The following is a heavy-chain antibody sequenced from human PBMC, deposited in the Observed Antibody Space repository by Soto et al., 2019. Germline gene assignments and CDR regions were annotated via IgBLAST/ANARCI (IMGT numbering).Heavy chain of an antibody. V-gene: IGHV4-59*12. CDR1: GVSISSYF. CDR3: ARVFGYSSGWYKGNWFDP. Sequence: SETLSLTCSVSGVSISSYFWSWIRQAPGRGLEWIGYTYHRGSTNYSPSLKSRVAISLDTSRNQFSLKVSSVTAADTAVYYCARVFGYSSGWYKGNWFDPWGQGTLVTVSS. CDR2: TYHRGST. J-gene: IGHJ5*02. D-gene: IGHD6-19*01.